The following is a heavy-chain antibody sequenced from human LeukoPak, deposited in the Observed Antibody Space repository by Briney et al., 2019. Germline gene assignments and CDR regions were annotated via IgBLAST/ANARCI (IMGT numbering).Heavy chain of an antibody. Sequence: SETLSLTCTVSGGSISSYYWSWIRQPPGKGLEWIGNIYYSGSTNYNPSLKSRVTISVDTSKNQFSLKLSSVTAADTAVYYCARVADSSGWLFPLDFSGQGTLVTVSS. CDR1: GGSISSYY. J-gene: IGHJ4*02. D-gene: IGHD6-19*01. CDR3: ARVADSSGWLFPLDF. CDR2: IYYSGST. V-gene: IGHV4-59*01.